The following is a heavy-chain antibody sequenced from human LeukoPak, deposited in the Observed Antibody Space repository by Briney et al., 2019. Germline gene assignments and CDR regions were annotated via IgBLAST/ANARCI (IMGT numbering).Heavy chain of an antibody. J-gene: IGHJ4*02. CDR2: IIPIFGTA. V-gene: IGHV1-69*13. Sequence: SVKVSCKASGATFSSYAISWVRQAPGQGLEWMGGIIPIFGTANYAQKFQGRVTITADESTSTAYMELSSLRSEDTAVYYCARSGAAAGTVLFDYWGQGTLVTVSS. CDR1: GATFSSYA. D-gene: IGHD6-13*01. CDR3: ARSGAAAGTVLFDY.